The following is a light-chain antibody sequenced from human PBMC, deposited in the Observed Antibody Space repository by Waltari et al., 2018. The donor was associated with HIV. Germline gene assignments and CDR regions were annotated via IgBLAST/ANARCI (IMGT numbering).Light chain of an antibody. CDR2: KDK. CDR1: ELANQY. Sequence: SYELTQPPSVSVSPGQTASITCSGTELANQYVYWYRQKEGQAPLGIMSKDKERPPGIPDRFSGSNSGTTATLTISPVQSEDEAQYYCQSADSTGLYWVFGGGTKLTVL. J-gene: IGLJ3*02. CDR3: QSADSTGLYWV. V-gene: IGLV3-25*03.